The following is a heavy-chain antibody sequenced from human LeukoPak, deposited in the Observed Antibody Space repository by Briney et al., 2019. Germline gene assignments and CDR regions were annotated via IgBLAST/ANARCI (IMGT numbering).Heavy chain of an antibody. V-gene: IGHV1-46*01. J-gene: IGHJ4*02. CDR3: AREGQRHYFDY. Sequence: GSVQVSCKASGYTFTRYYLHWVRQAPGHGLEWMGIIDPSGDSTSYAQKFQGRVTMTRDTSTSTVYMELSSLRSEDTAVYYCAREGQRHYFDYWGQGTLVTVSS. CDR2: IDPSGDST. CDR1: GYTFTRYY.